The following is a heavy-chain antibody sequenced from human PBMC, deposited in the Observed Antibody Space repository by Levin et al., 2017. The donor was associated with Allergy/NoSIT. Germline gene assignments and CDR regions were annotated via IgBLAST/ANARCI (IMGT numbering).Heavy chain of an antibody. CDR2: MNPNSGNT. Sequence: GESLKISCKASGYTFTSYDINWVRQATGQGLEWMGWMNPNSGNTGYAQKFQGRVTMTRNTSISTAYMELSSLRSEDTAVYYCARGHKWPGRVPDYWGQGTLVTVSS. V-gene: IGHV1-8*01. D-gene: IGHD5-12*01. CDR3: ARGHKWPGRVPDY. J-gene: IGHJ4*02. CDR1: GYTFTSYD.